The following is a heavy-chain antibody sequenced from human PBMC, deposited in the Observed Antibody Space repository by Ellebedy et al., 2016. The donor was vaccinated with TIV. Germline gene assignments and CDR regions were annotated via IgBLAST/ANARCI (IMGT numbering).Heavy chain of an antibody. CDR2: ICSSGSSI. D-gene: IGHD4-23*01. CDR3: ARGRGGNSNLDY. CDR1: GFTFNSYS. J-gene: IGHJ4*02. Sequence: GESLKISXAASGFTFNSYSMNWVRQAPGKGLEWVSSICSSGSSISYADSVKGRFTISRDNAKNSLYLQMNSLRAEDTAVYYCARGRGGNSNLDYWGQGTLVTVSS. V-gene: IGHV3-21*01.